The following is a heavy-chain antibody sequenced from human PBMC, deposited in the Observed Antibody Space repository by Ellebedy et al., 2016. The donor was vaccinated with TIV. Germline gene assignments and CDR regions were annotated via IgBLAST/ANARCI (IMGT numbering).Heavy chain of an antibody. CDR1: GFTFINAW. J-gene: IGHJ4*02. CDR2: IKSKTDGGTT. D-gene: IGHD3-10*01. Sequence: GESLKISCAASGFTFINAWMSWVRQAPGKGLEWLGSIKSKTDGGTTAYAAPVKATFTISRDDSKNTLFLHMNSLKIEDTAVYYCTTEYYNAVWFDYWGQGTLVTVSS. V-gene: IGHV3-15*01. CDR3: TTEYYNAVWFDY.